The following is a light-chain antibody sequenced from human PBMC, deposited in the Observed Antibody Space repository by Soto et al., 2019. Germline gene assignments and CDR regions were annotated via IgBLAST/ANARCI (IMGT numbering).Light chain of an antibody. CDR3: QHLNSYPLT. Sequence: DIQLTQSPSFVSASVGDRITITCRTSQDITNHLAWYQQKPGKTPNLLIYAAFTLHCGVPSRFSGSGSGADFTLTISSLQPEDLATYYCQHLNSYPLTFGGGTKVEI. CDR1: QDITNH. J-gene: IGKJ4*01. CDR2: AAF. V-gene: IGKV1-9*01.